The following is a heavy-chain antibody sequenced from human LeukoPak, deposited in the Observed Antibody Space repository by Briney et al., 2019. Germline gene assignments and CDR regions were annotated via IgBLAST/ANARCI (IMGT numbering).Heavy chain of an antibody. CDR3: ARTIAVAGTNYFDY. CDR1: GGSTSSYY. V-gene: IGHV4-59*01. J-gene: IGHJ4*02. Sequence: KTSETLSLTCTVSGGSTSSYYWSWIRQPPGKGLEWIGYIYYSGSTNYNPSLKSRVTISVDTSKNQFSLKLSSVTAADTAVYYCARTIAVAGTNYFDYWGQGILVTVSS. D-gene: IGHD6-19*01. CDR2: IYYSGST.